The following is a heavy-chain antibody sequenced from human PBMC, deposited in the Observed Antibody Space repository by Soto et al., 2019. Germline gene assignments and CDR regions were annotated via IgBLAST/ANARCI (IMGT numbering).Heavy chain of an antibody. D-gene: IGHD2-8*01. Sequence: GGSLRLSCAASGFTFKNYGMHWVRQAPGKGLEYVSAISGDGSSAYYADSVKGRFTISRDNSKSTLFLQMGSLRPEDMAVYYCAASSCTNTACFHFDYWGQRTLVTVSS. CDR1: GFTFKNYG. J-gene: IGHJ4*02. CDR3: AASSCTNTACFHFDY. CDR2: ISGDGSSA. V-gene: IGHV3-64*02.